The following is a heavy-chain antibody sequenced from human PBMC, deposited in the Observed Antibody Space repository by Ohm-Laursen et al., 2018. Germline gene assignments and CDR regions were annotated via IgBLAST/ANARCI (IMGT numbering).Heavy chain of an antibody. CDR3: ARGFIAPDY. CDR2: IEQDGSEK. Sequence: SLRLSCSASGFTFSTCWMNWIRQAPGKGLEWVANIEQDGSEKNYVESVKGRFTFSRDNAKSSLFLQMNSLRAEDTAVYYCARGFIAPDYWGQGTLVTVSS. D-gene: IGHD6-13*01. CDR1: GFTFSTCW. J-gene: IGHJ4*02. V-gene: IGHV3-7*03.